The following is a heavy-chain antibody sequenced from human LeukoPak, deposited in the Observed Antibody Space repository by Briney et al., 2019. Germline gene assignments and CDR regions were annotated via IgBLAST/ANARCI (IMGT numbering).Heavy chain of an antibody. Sequence: SETLSLTCTVSGGSISSYYWSWIRQPPGKGLEWIGYIYYSGSTNYNPSLKSRVTISVDTSKNQFSLKLSSVTAADTAVYYCARARGIAVAGISFDYWGQGTLVTVSS. CDR2: IYYSGST. D-gene: IGHD6-19*01. J-gene: IGHJ4*02. V-gene: IGHV4-59*01. CDR3: ARARGIAVAGISFDY. CDR1: GGSISSYY.